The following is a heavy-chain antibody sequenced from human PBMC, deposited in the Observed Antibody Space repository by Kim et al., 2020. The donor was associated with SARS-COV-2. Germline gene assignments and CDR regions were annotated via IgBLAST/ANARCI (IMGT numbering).Heavy chain of an antibody. CDR1: GYTFTSYD. D-gene: IGHD3-3*01. J-gene: IGHJ6*02. CDR2: MNPNSGNT. CDR3: ARLLAFGVAPLHYYYGMDV. V-gene: IGHV1-8*01. Sequence: ASVKVSCKASGYTFTSYDINWVRQATGQGLEWMGWMNPNSGNTGYAQKFQGRVTMTRNTSISTAYMELSSLRSEDTAVYYCARLLAFGVAPLHYYYGMDVWGQGTTVTVSS.